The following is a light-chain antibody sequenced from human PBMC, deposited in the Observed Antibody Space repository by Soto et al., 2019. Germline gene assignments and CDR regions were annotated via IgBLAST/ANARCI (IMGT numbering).Light chain of an antibody. J-gene: IGKJ3*01. CDR3: QESYNTLTFT. CDR2: AAS. CDR1: QSISNY. Sequence: DIQMTQSPSSLSASVGDRVTITCRASQSISNYLNWYQQKPGKAPKLLIFAASNLQSGVPSRFSSSGSGTDFTLTISSLQPEDVATYYCQESYNTLTFTLGPGTKVDIK. V-gene: IGKV1-39*01.